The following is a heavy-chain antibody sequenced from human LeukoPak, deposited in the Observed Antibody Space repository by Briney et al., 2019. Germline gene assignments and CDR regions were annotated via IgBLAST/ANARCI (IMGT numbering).Heavy chain of an antibody. D-gene: IGHD2-2*01. J-gene: IGHJ6*04. Sequence: GGSLRLSCAAPGFTFSSYSMNWVRQAPGKGLEWVSSISSSSSYIYYADSVKGRFTISRDNAKNSLYLQMNSLRAEDTAVYYCARDYCSSTSCYEDYYYGMDVWGKGTTVTVSS. CDR3: ARDYCSSTSCYEDYYYGMDV. CDR2: ISSSSSYI. V-gene: IGHV3-21*01. CDR1: GFTFSSYS.